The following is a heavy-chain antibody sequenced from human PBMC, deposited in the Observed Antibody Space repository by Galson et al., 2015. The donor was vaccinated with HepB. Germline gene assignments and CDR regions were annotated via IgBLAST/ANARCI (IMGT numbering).Heavy chain of an antibody. CDR2: FDPEDGET. V-gene: IGHV1-24*01. D-gene: IGHD2-15*01. Sequence: SVKVSCKVSGYTLTELSMHWVRQAPGKGLEWMGGFDPEDGETIYAQKFQGRVTMTEDTSTDTAYMELSSLRSEDTAVYYCATGPRSGAGVAFDIWGQGTMVTVSS. J-gene: IGHJ3*02. CDR1: GYTLTELS. CDR3: ATGPRSGAGVAFDI.